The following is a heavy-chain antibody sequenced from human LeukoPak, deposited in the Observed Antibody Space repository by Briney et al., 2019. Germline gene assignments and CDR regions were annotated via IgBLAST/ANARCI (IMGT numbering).Heavy chain of an antibody. J-gene: IGHJ6*02. CDR2: ISYDGSNK. CDR3: AREYDILTGPQDV. CDR1: GFTFSGYG. V-gene: IGHV3-30*03. Sequence: PGGSLRLSCAASGFTFSGYGMHWVRQAPGKGLEWVAVISYDGSNKYYADSVKGRFTISRDNSKNTLYLQMNSLRAEDTAVYYCAREYDILTGPQDVWGQGTTVTVSS. D-gene: IGHD3-9*01.